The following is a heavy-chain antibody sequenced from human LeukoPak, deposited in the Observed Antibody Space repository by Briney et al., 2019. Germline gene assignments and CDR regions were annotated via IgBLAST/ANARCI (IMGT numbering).Heavy chain of an antibody. CDR3: ASPGPFSSYRKQSVYYYMDV. V-gene: IGHV1-69*13. CDR1: GGTVSSYA. J-gene: IGHJ6*03. CDR2: SILSFGTA. D-gene: IGHD2-2*01. Sequence: SVKASGKASGGTVSSYAVSWVRRAAGQGLEGWGGSILSFGTANYAQKFQGRVTITADESTSTAYMELSSLRSEDTAVYYCASPGPFSSYRKQSVYYYMDVWGKGTTVTVSS.